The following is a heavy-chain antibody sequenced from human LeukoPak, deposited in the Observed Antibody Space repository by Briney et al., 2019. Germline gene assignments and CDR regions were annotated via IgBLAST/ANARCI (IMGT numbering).Heavy chain of an antibody. CDR2: MNPNSGNT. CDR3: ARGGFRITMVRGVRRSELWFDP. J-gene: IGHJ5*02. D-gene: IGHD3-10*01. Sequence: GASVKVSCKASGYTFTSYDINWVRQATGQGLEWMGWMNPNSGNTGYAQKFQGRVTMTRNTSISTAYMELSSLRSEDTAVYYCARGGFRITMVRGVRRSELWFDPWGQGTLVTVSS. CDR1: GYTFTSYD. V-gene: IGHV1-8*01.